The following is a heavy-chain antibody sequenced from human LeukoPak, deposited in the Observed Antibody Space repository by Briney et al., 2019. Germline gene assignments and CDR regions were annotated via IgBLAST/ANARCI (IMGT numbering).Heavy chain of an antibody. CDR2: IYYSGST. CDR1: GGSIRSYY. V-gene: IGHV4-59*01. J-gene: IGHJ3*02. D-gene: IGHD6-19*01. Sequence: NPSETLSLTCTVSGGSIRSYYWSWIRQPPGKGLEWIGYIYYSGSTNYNPSLKSRVTIALDTSKNQFSLKLSSVTAADTAVYYCARDLGYSSGWYDIWGHGTMVTVSS. CDR3: ARDLGYSSGWYDI.